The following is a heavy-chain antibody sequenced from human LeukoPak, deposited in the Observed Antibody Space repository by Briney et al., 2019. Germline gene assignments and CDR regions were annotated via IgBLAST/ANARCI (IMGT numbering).Heavy chain of an antibody. J-gene: IGHJ4*02. CDR3: AREVVSSGYYDY. V-gene: IGHV1-2*02. CDR2: INPNSGGT. Sequence: ASVKVSCKASGYTFTSYGISWVRQAPGQGLEWMGWINPNSGGTNYAQKFQGRVTMTRDTSISTAYMELSRLRSDDTAVYYCAREVVSSGYYDYWGQGTLVTVSS. D-gene: IGHD3-22*01. CDR1: GYTFTSYG.